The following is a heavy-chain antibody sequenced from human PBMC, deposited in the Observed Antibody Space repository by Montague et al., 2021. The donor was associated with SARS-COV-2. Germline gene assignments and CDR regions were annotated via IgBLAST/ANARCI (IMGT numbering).Heavy chain of an antibody. V-gene: IGHV3-7*03. D-gene: IGHD1-26*01. CDR3: AREGAGRGYYYYGMDV. Sequence: SLRLSCAASGFTFSSYWMSWVRQAPGKGLEWVANIKQDGSEKYYVDSVKGRFTISRDNAKNSLYLQMSSLRAEDTAVYYCAREGAGRGYYYYGMDVWGQGTTVTVSS. CDR1: GFTFSSYW. J-gene: IGHJ6*02. CDR2: IKQDGSEK.